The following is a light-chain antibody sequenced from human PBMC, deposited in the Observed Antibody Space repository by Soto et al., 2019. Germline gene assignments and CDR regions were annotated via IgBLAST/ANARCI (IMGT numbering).Light chain of an antibody. CDR3: QQFYTTPRT. V-gene: IGKV4-1*01. CDR1: RNLLYNDKNY. Sequence: DIVMTQAPDSLAASLGAIVTINCKSSRNLLYNDKNYVAWYQQRPGQAPKLLIYWASTRESEVPVRISSSGSVTDFRLTIRDLQAADAAVYYCQQFYTTPRTFGQGTRVEI. J-gene: IGKJ2*01. CDR2: WAS.